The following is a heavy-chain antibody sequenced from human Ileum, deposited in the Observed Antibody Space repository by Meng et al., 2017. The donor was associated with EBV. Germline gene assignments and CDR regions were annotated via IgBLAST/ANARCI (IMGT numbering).Heavy chain of an antibody. CDR2: IYHSGST. J-gene: IGHJ4*02. D-gene: IGHD6-19*01. CDR1: GGSISSSNW. Sequence: HGQLQQSAPGPVKTSGPLSHLRAVSGGSISSSNWWSWVRQTPGKGPEWIGEIYHSGSTNYNPSLKSRVTISVDKSKNQFSLKLSSVTAADTAVYYCASFPPPGKQWLVTDYWGQGTLVTVSS. V-gene: IGHV4-4*02. CDR3: ASFPPPGKQWLVTDY.